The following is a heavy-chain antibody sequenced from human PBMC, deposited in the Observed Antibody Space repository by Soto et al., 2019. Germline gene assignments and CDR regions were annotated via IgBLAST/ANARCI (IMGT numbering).Heavy chain of an antibody. Sequence: QITLNESGPTLVKPTQTLTLTCTFSGFSLSTRDVGVGWIRQPPGEALEWLGVVYWDDSKTYSPSLESRLTNPKDPPKNQGGLKKTKMGPVGTAPNFLATCRGGVASFWGQGTLVTVSS. D-gene: IGHD2-2*01. CDR1: GFSLSTRDVG. J-gene: IGHJ4*02. CDR3: ATCRGGVASF. V-gene: IGHV2-5*02. CDR2: VYWDDSK.